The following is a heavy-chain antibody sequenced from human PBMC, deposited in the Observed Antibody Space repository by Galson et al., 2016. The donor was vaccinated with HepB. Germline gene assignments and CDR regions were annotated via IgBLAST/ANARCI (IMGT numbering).Heavy chain of an antibody. CDR3: ARGPRWLQLDYYFDY. D-gene: IGHD5-24*01. CDR2: ISSTGSSI. V-gene: IGHV3-48*02. Sequence: SLRLSCAASGFDFRRYAMNWVRQAPGKGLQWLSYISSTGSSIYYADSVKGRLTVSRDNGRSSLFLQLDDLRDEDTAIYYCARGPRWLQLDYYFDYWGQGVLVTVSS. CDR1: GFDFRRYA. J-gene: IGHJ4*02.